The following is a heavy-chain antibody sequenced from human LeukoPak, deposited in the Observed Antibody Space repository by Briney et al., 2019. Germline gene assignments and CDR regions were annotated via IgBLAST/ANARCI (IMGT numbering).Heavy chain of an antibody. CDR1: GGSFSGYY. D-gene: IGHD3-22*01. CDR2: INHSGST. V-gene: IGHV4-34*01. Sequence: PSETLSLTCGIYGGSFSGYYWSWIRQPPGKGLEWIGEINHSGSTNYNPSLKSRVTISVDTSKNQFSLKLSSVTAADTAVYYCARSFITRSVWFDPWGQGTLVTVSS. CDR3: ARSFITRSVWFDP. J-gene: IGHJ5*02.